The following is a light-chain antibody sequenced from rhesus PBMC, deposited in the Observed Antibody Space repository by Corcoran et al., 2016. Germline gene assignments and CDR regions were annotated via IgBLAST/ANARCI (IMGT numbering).Light chain of an antibody. J-gene: IGKJ1*01. V-gene: IGKV1-25*01. CDR3: QQYNGLPWT. CDR2: YVT. CDR1: QDITSY. Sequence: DILMTQSPSSVSASVGDRVTITCRASQDITSYLSWYQQKPGKAPQLLIYYVTTLQSGVPSRFSGSGAGTEFTLTISSLQPEDFATYYCQQYNGLPWTFGQGTKVEIK.